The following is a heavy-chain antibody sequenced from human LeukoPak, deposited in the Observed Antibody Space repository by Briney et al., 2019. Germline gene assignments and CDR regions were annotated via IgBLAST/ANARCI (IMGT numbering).Heavy chain of an antibody. J-gene: IGHJ4*02. CDR2: IRYDGSNK. V-gene: IGHV3-30*02. D-gene: IGHD3-22*01. CDR1: GFTFSSYG. Sequence: PGGSLRLSCAASGFTFSSYGMHWVRQAPGKGLEWVAFIRYDGSNKYYADSVKGRFTISRDNSKNTLYLQMNSLRAEDTAVYYCAKDSEYYYDSSGYPYFDYWGQGTLVTVSS. CDR3: AKDSEYYYDSSGYPYFDY.